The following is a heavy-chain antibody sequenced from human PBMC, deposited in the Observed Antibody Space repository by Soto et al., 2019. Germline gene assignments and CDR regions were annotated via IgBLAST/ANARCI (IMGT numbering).Heavy chain of an antibody. V-gene: IGHV1-18*01. CDR2: INPFDGSR. Sequence: ASVKVSCKTSDYTFTSYGISWVRQAPGQGLEWMGWINPFDGSRMFAQSFQGRVTMTRDTSTSTVYMEVSSLRSEDTAVYYCSRVDPGETSPFDHWGQGTLVTVSS. CDR1: DYTFTSYG. D-gene: IGHD3-10*01. CDR3: SRVDPGETSPFDH. J-gene: IGHJ4*02.